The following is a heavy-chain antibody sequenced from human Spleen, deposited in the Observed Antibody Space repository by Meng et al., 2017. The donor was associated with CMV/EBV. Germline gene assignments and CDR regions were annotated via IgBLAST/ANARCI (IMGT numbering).Heavy chain of an antibody. CDR2: INPNSGGT. Sequence: QGHRVRSGAWVKKPGASVKVSCKASGSTFTGYYMHWVRQAPGQGLEWMGWINPNSGGTNYAQKFQGRVTMTRDTSISTAYMELSRLRSDDTAVYYCATLQTSSGWDDDYWGQGTLVTVSS. J-gene: IGHJ4*02. D-gene: IGHD6-19*01. CDR1: GSTFTGYY. V-gene: IGHV1-2*02. CDR3: ATLQTSSGWDDDY.